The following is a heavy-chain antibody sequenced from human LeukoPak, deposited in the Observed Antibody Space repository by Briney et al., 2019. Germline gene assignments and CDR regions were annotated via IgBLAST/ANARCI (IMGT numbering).Heavy chain of an antibody. Sequence: SETLSLTCTVSRGSISTYYWSWIRQPPGKRLEWIGFIYYSGSTNYNPSLKSRVTISVDTSKNQFSLKLSSVTAADTAVYYCARSFSARTFFDYWGQGTLVTVSS. CDR3: ARSFSARTFFDY. CDR1: RGSISTYY. J-gene: IGHJ4*02. D-gene: IGHD1-14*01. CDR2: IYYSGST. V-gene: IGHV4-59*01.